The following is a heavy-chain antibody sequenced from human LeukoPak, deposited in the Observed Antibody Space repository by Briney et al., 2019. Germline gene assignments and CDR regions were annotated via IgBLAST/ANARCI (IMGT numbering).Heavy chain of an antibody. Sequence: PSETLSLTCAISGGSISVTPYYWGWIRQPPGKGLEWIGSIYYSGSTYYNPSLKSRLTISVDTSKNQFSLKLTPVTAADTAVYYCARASTIFGHFAYWGRGTLVTVSS. CDR3: ARASTIFGHFAY. CDR2: IYYSGST. D-gene: IGHD3-3*01. V-gene: IGHV4-39*07. CDR1: GGSISVTPYY. J-gene: IGHJ4*02.